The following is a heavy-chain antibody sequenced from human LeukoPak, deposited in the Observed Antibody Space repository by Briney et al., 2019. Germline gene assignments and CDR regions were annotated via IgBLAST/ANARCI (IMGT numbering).Heavy chain of an antibody. CDR2: IIPIFGTA. D-gene: IGHD3-22*01. Sequence: SVKVSCKASGYTFTSYGISWVRQAPGQGLEWMGGIIPIFGTANYAQKFQGRVAITTDESTSTAYMELSSLRSEDTAVYYCARASPPYYYDSSGYYFDYWGQGTLVTVSS. CDR1: GYTFTSYG. J-gene: IGHJ4*02. CDR3: ARASPPYYYDSSGYYFDY. V-gene: IGHV1-69*05.